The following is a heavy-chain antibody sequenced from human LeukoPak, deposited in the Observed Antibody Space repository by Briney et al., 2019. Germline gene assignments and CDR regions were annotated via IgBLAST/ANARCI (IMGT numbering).Heavy chain of an antibody. CDR3: ARDFGGHSSGYSFDY. CDR2: INSDGSST. J-gene: IGHJ4*02. V-gene: IGHV3-74*01. CDR1: GFTFSSYW. Sequence: QLVESGGGLVQPGGSLRLSCAASGFTFSSYWMHWVRQAPGKGLVWVSRINSDGSSTSYADSVKGRFTISRDNAKNTLYLQMNSLRAEDTAVYYCARDFGGHSSGYSFDYWGQGTLVTVSS. D-gene: IGHD3-22*01.